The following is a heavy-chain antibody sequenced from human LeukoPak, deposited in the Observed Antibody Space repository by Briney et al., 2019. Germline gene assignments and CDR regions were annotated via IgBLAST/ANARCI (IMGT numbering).Heavy chain of an antibody. V-gene: IGHV4-61*02. CDR3: ARDRTIFGVVDAFDI. CDR2: IYTSGST. D-gene: IGHD3-3*01. CDR1: GYSISSGYY. Sequence: PSETLSLTCAVSGYSISSGYYWSWIRQPAGKGLEWIGRIYTSGSTNYNPSLKSRVTISVDTSKNQFSLKLSSVTAADTAVYYCARDRTIFGVVDAFDIWGQGTMVTVSS. J-gene: IGHJ3*02.